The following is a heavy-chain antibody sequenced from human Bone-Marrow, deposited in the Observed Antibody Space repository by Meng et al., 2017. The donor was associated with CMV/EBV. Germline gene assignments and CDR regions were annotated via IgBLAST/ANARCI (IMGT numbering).Heavy chain of an antibody. CDR3: VIDVADFEY. J-gene: IGHJ4*02. CDR2: INPNTDT. D-gene: IGHD6-19*01. Sequence: LWEGGAEGQRDGVSVKVSRNASGYTRTYNSIRMVRKDPRQWLEWKGWINPNTDTNHAQNFQGRVTMTTAMYINRAYMDLSILRSEDTAVYYFVIDVADFEYWGQGTLVTVSS. V-gene: IGHV1-2*02. CDR1: GYTRTYNS.